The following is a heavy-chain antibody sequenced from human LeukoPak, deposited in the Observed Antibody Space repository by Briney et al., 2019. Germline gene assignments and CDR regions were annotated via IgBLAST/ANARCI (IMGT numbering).Heavy chain of an antibody. D-gene: IGHD2-15*01. V-gene: IGHV3-33*01. J-gene: IGHJ4*02. Sequence: GGSLRLSCAASGFTFSSYGMHWVRQAPGKGLEWVAVMYYDGISKYYADSVKGRFTISRDNSMNTLYLQMNSLGAEDTAVYFCARDLYCSGGSCLYFDYWGQGTLVTVSS. CDR1: GFTFSSYG. CDR2: MYYDGISK. CDR3: ARDLYCSGGSCLYFDY.